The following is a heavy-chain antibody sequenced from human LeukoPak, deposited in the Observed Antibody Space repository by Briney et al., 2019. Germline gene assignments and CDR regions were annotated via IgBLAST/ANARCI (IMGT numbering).Heavy chain of an antibody. CDR1: GFTFSSYE. CDR3: AREDYGSGSNV. CDR2: ISSSGSTI. V-gene: IGHV3-48*03. Sequence: GGSLRLSCAASGFTFSSYEMNWVRQAPGKGLEWVSYISSSGSTIYYADSVKGRFTISRDNAKNSLYLQMNSLRAEDTAVYYCAREDYGSGSNVWGQGTTVTVSS. J-gene: IGHJ6*02. D-gene: IGHD3-10*01.